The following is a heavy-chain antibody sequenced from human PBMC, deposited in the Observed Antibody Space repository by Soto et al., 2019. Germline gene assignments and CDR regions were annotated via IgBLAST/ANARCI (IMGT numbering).Heavy chain of an antibody. CDR2: ITNTGETI. J-gene: IGHJ6*02. CDR3: ARDGDLGYEMDV. V-gene: IGHV3-48*01. CDR1: GFTFSTYN. Sequence: EVQMVESGGGLVQPGGSLRLSCAGSGFTFSTYNMDWVRQAPGKGLEWISYITNTGETIYYADSVRGRFTISRDNAKNALFLQLNCLGGGDRAFYYSARDGDLGYEMDVWAKGPRSPSP.